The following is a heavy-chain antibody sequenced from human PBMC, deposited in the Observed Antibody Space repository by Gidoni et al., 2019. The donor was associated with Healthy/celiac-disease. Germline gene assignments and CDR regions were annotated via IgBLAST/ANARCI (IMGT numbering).Heavy chain of an antibody. CDR2: ISSSGSTI. CDR1: GCTFRDYY. D-gene: IGHD3-10*01. V-gene: IGHV3-11*01. Sequence: QVQLVESGGGLVKPGGSRRLSCAASGCTFRDYYMSWIRHAPGKGLEWVSYISSSGSTIYYADSVKGRFTISRDNAKNSLYLQMNSLRAEDTAVYYCARTTMVRGVTPPGAFDIWGQGTMVTVSS. CDR3: ARTTMVRGVTPPGAFDI. J-gene: IGHJ3*02.